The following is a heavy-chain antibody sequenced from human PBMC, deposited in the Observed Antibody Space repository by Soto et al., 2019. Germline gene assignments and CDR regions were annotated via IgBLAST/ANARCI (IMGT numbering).Heavy chain of an antibody. CDR3: AREAIVGASISRSFDS. D-gene: IGHD1-26*01. Sequence: SEALSLTCTDSGDSMSSDYWSWIRQPGGKGLEWIGRIYTSGSTTYNPSLKSRVTMSLDTSKNQFSLKLSSVTAADTAAYYCAREAIVGASISRSFDSWGQGTLVTVSS. V-gene: IGHV4-4*07. CDR1: GDSMSSDY. CDR2: IYTSGST. J-gene: IGHJ4*02.